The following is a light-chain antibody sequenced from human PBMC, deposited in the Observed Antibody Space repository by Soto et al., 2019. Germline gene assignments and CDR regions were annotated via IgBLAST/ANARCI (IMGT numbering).Light chain of an antibody. V-gene: IGLV2-14*01. J-gene: IGLJ2*01. Sequence: QSVLTQPASVSGSPGQSITISCTGTSSDVGGYDYVSWYQQHPGRAPKLMIYEVSHRPSGISTRFSGSKSGDTASLPISGLQTEDEADYYCSSYTNSDTPVVFGGGTKVTVL. CDR1: SSDVGGYDY. CDR2: EVS. CDR3: SSYTNSDTPVV.